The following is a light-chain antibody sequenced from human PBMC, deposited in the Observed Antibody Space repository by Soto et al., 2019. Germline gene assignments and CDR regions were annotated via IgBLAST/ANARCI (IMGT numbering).Light chain of an antibody. Sequence: EIVLTQSPVTLSLSPGERATLSCRASQSISGYLAWYQQKRGQAPRLVIYDASNRATGIPARFSGSGSGTDFTLTISSLEPEDFAVYYCQQYGSSGTFDQGNKVDIK. V-gene: IGKV3-11*01. CDR2: DAS. CDR1: QSISGY. J-gene: IGKJ1*01. CDR3: QQYGSSGT.